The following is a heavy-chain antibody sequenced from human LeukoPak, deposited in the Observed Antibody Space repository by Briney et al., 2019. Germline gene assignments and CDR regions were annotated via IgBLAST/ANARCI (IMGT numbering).Heavy chain of an antibody. Sequence: GGTLRLSCAASGFTFSSYGMSWVRQAPGKGLEWVSAISGSGGSTYYADSVKGRFTISRDNSKNSLYLQMNSLRAEDTAVYYCARDYLYDYVWGSYRDGAFDIWGQGTMVTVSS. D-gene: IGHD3-16*02. CDR1: GFTFSSYG. J-gene: IGHJ3*02. CDR2: ISGSGGST. CDR3: ARDYLYDYVWGSYRDGAFDI. V-gene: IGHV3-23*01.